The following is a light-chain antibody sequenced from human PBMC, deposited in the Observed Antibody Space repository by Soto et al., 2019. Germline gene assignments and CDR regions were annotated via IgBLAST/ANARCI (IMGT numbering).Light chain of an antibody. CDR3: CSYAGSNTYV. J-gene: IGLJ1*01. CDR2: EGS. Sequence: QSALTQPASVSGSPGQSITISCTGTSSDVGNHNLVSWYQHHPGKAPKVVIYEGSKRPSGVSHRFSGFKSGNTASLTISGLQAEDEADYHCCSYAGSNTYVFGTGTKVTVL. CDR1: SSDVGNHNL. V-gene: IGLV2-23*01.